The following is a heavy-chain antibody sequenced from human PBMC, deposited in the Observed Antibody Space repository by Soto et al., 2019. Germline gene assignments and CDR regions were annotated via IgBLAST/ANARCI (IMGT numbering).Heavy chain of an antibody. D-gene: IGHD6-13*01. CDR3: ARHKTIAPSPPASAAAATGDYYYYGMDV. V-gene: IGHV5-51*01. CDR1: GYIFTTYW. J-gene: IGHJ6*02. Sequence: PGESLKISCKGSGYIFTTYWIAWVRQMPGKGLEWMGIIYPGDSDTRYSPSFQGQVTISADKSLSTAYLQWSSLKASDTAMYYCARHKTIAPSPPASAAAATGDYYYYGMDVWGQGTTVTAP. CDR2: IYPGDSDT.